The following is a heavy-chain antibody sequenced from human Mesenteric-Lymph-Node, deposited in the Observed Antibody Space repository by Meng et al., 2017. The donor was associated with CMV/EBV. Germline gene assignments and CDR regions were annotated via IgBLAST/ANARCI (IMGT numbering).Heavy chain of an antibody. CDR1: GFTFSDFW. Sequence: GGSLRLSCAASGFTFSDFWMTWIRQAPGKGLEWVSHISDSSNTIPYADSVKGRFAISRDNAKNSLYLQMNSLRAEDTAVYYCARGTSFIVVVPAASDYWGQGTLVTVSS. J-gene: IGHJ4*02. CDR2: ISDSSNTI. CDR3: ARGTSFIVVVPAASDY. V-gene: IGHV3-11*04. D-gene: IGHD2-2*01.